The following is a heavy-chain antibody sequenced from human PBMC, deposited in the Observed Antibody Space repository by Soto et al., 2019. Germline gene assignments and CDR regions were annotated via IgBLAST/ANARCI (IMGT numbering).Heavy chain of an antibody. Sequence: GGSLRLSCAASGFTFSTYAMYWVRQAPGTGMEWVSGIGGSGATKYYADSVKGRFTISRDNSKNTLYLQMNSLRAEDTAVYYCAKQRTSSSTTLSRAFDYWGQGTLVTVSS. CDR3: AKQRTSSSTTLSRAFDY. V-gene: IGHV3-23*01. CDR2: IGGSGATK. J-gene: IGHJ4*02. CDR1: GFTFSTYA. D-gene: IGHD2-2*01.